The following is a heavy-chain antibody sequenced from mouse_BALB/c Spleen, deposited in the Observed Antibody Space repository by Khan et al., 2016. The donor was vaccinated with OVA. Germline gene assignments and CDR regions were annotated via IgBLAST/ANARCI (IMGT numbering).Heavy chain of an antibody. CDR1: GYSFTTYY. CDR2: IDPFSGGT. J-gene: IGHJ3*01. CDR3: TRHGYVAWFTY. V-gene: IGHV1S135*01. D-gene: IGHD2-2*01. Sequence: VRLQQSGPELMKPGASVKISCKASGYSFTTYYIHWVMQSHGKSLEWIGYIDPFSGGTTYNQKFKDKATLTVDTSSSTAYIHLSNLTSEDSAVYYCTRHGYVAWFTYWGQGTLVTVSA.